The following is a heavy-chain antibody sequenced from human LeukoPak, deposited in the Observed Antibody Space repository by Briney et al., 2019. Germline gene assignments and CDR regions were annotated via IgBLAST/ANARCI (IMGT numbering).Heavy chain of an antibody. CDR1: GGSISSSSYY. J-gene: IGHJ4*02. CDR2: IYYSGST. D-gene: IGHD3-10*01. V-gene: IGHV4-39*01. Sequence: SETLSLTCTVSGGSISSSSYYWGWIRQPPGKGLEWIGSIYYSGSTYYNPSLNSRVTISVDTSNNQFSLKLSSVTAADTAVYYCARQFVALLWFGDTLLDYWGQGTLVTVSS. CDR3: ARQFVALLWFGDTLLDY.